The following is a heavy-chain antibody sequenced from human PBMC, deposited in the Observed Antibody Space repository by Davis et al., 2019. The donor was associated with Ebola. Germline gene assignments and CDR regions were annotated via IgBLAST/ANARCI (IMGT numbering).Heavy chain of an antibody. CDR2: IYRDGSEK. Sequence: GESLKISCAASGFTFDNFWMSWVRQAPGKGLEWVANIYRDGSEKYYVDSVKGRFTISRDNAKNSLYLQMNSLRAEDTAIYYCARGFYDITGYYNYYNGLDVWGQGTTVTVS. V-gene: IGHV3-7*01. D-gene: IGHD3-22*01. J-gene: IGHJ6*02. CDR3: ARGFYDITGYYNYYNGLDV. CDR1: GFTFDNFW.